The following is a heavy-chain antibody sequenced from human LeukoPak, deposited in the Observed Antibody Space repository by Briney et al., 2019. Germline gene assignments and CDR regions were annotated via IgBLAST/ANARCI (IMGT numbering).Heavy chain of an antibody. CDR1: GGPISTYY. CDR2: IYYSGST. Sequence: SETLSLTCTVSGGPISTYYWTWIRQPPGKGLEWIGYIYYSGSTDYSGATNYNPSLKSRVTISVDTSKNQFSLKLSSVTAADTAIYYCARHLSSSWQFDYWGQGTLVTVSS. V-gene: IGHV4-59*08. D-gene: IGHD2-2*01. J-gene: IGHJ4*02. CDR3: ARHLSSSWQFDY.